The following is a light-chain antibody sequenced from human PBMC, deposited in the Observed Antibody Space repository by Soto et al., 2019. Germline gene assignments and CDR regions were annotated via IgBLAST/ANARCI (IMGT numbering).Light chain of an antibody. Sequence: EIVLTQSPGTLSLSPGERATLTCRASQSLNNIDLAWYQQTPGQVPRLLIYGVSSRATGIPDRFSGSGSGTDFTLTISRLEPEDFAVYYCQQYGISPRTFGQGTKVEIK. J-gene: IGKJ1*01. CDR3: QQYGISPRT. V-gene: IGKV3-20*01. CDR1: QSLNNID. CDR2: GVS.